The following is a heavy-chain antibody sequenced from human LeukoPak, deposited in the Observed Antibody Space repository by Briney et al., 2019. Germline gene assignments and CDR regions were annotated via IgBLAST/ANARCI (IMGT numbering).Heavy chain of an antibody. CDR1: GFTFSSYG. CDR2: ILYDGSKK. V-gene: IGHV3-30*18. J-gene: IGHJ6*03. CDR3: AKVGQPLWYYYMDV. D-gene: IGHD2-21*01. Sequence: GRSLRLSCAASGFTFSSYGMHWVRQAPGKGPEWVAVILYDGSKKYYADSVKGRFTISRDNSKNTLYLQMNSLRAEDTAVYYCAKVGQPLWYYYMDVWGKGATVTVSS.